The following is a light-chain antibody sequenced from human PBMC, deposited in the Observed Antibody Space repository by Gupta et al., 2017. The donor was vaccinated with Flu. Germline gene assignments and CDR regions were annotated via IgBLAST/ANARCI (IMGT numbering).Light chain of an antibody. V-gene: IGKV1-16*01. J-gene: IGKJ5*01. CDR1: QDISNS. CDR3: QQYETYPTT. Sequence: DIQMTQSPSSLSASVGDRVTMTCRASQDISNSLAWFQQKPGKAPKSLIYGASSLQSGVPSRFRGSGYGTDFNLTISGLEPEDFATFYCQQYETYPTTFGQGTRLEIK. CDR2: GAS.